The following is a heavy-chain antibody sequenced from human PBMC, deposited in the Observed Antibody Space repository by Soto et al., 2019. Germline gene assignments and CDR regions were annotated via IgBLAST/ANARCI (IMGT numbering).Heavy chain of an antibody. D-gene: IGHD5-12*01. J-gene: IGHJ4*02. V-gene: IGHV3-23*01. CDR1: GFTFSNYA. Sequence: EVQLLESGGGLVQPGGSLRLSCAASGFTFSNYAMNWVRQAPGKGLEWVSTMSSSSGSTYYADSVKGRFTISRDNSKNFLYLKMKSLRGDDTAVYYCAKVGSERYSGQHSDYWGQGTLVTISS. CDR3: AKVGSERYSGQHSDY. CDR2: MSSSSGST.